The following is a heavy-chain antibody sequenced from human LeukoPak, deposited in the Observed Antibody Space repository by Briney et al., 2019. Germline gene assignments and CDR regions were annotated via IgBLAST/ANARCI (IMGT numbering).Heavy chain of an antibody. CDR3: ARDPVIVGAYFDY. D-gene: IGHD1-26*01. Sequence: GGALRLSCAASGFNFSSYEMNWVRQAPGKGVEWVSYICSSGSTIYYADPVKGRFTISRDNAKNSLYLQMNSLRAEDTAVYYCARDPVIVGAYFDYWGQGTLVTVSS. CDR1: GFNFSSYE. V-gene: IGHV3-48*03. J-gene: IGHJ4*02. CDR2: ICSSGSTI.